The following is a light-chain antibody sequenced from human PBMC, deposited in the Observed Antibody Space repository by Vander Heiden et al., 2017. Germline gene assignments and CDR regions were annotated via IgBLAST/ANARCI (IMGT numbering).Light chain of an antibody. CDR3: QQYNNWPGT. V-gene: IGKV3-15*01. J-gene: IGKJ1*01. Sequence: EIVMTQSPATLSMSPGERATLSGRASQSVSSNLAWYQQKPGQAPRLLIYGASTRATGIPARFSGSGSGTEFTLTISSLQSEDFAVYYCQQYNNWPGTFGQGTKVEIK. CDR2: GAS. CDR1: QSVSSN.